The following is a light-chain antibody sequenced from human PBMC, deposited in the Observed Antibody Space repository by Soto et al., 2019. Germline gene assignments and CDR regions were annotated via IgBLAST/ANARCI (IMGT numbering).Light chain of an antibody. V-gene: IGLV4-69*01. CDR3: QTWSTDIRV. CDR2: LNSDGSH. Sequence: QLVLTQPPSASASLGASVKLTCTLSGGHNSYAIAWHQQQPEKGPRYLMKLNSDGSHSKGDGIPDRFSGSSSGAERYLTISSLQSEDEADYYCQTWSTDIRVFGGGTKVTVL. J-gene: IGLJ3*02. CDR1: GGHNSYA.